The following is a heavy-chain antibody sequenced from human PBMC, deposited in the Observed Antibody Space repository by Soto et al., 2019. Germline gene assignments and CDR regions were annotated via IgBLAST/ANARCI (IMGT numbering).Heavy chain of an antibody. CDR2: IIPIFGTA. Sequence: QVQLVQSGAEVQKPGSSVKVSCKAPGGTFSSYAISWVRQAPGQGLEWMGGIIPIFGTAKYAQKFQGRVTITADESTSTGYMALSSLRSEDTAVYYCARSQGGSSSLDIYYYYYYGMDVWGQGTTVTVSS. J-gene: IGHJ6*02. CDR1: GGTFSSYA. CDR3: ARSQGGSSSLDIYYYYYYGMDV. D-gene: IGHD2-15*01. V-gene: IGHV1-69*01.